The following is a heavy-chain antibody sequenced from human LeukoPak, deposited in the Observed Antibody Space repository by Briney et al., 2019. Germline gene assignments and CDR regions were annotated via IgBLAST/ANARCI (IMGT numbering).Heavy chain of an antibody. J-gene: IGHJ4*02. D-gene: IGHD1-26*01. CDR1: GFTVSSNY. Sequence: PGGSLRLSCAASGFTVSSNYMSWVRQAPGKGLEWVPVIYSGGSTYYADSVKGRFSISRDNSKNTLYLQMNSLRAEDTAVYYCAREAAVGATQFDYWGQGTLVTVSP. CDR3: AREAAVGATQFDY. V-gene: IGHV3-66*01. CDR2: IYSGGST.